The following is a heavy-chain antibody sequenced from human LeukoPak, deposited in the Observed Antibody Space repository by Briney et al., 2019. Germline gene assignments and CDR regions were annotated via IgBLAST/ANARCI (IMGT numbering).Heavy chain of an antibody. Sequence: PPGGSLRLSCAASGFTFSSYWMHWVPQAPGKGLVWLSRINSDGSSTSYADSVKGRFTISRDNAKNTLYLQMNSLRAEATAVYYCAKDRGGLYMDVWGKGTTVTISS. CDR1: GFTFSSYW. D-gene: IGHD2-15*01. V-gene: IGHV3-74*01. CDR2: INSDGSST. CDR3: AKDRGGLYMDV. J-gene: IGHJ6*04.